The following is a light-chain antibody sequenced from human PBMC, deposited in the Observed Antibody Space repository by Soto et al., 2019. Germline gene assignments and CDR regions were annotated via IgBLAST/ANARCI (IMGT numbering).Light chain of an antibody. V-gene: IGLV2-11*01. J-gene: IGLJ1*01. CDR2: DVS. Sequence: QSVLTQPRSVSGSPGRSVTISCTGTSSDVGGYNYVSWYQQHPGKAPKLMIYDVSKRPSGVPDRFSGSKSGNTASLTISGLQAEDEADYYCCSYAGSYTLGVFGTGTKATVL. CDR3: CSYAGSYTLGV. CDR1: SSDVGGYNY.